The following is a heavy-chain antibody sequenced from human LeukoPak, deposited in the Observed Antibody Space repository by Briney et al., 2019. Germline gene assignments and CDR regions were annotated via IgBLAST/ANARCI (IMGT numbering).Heavy chain of an antibody. Sequence: GGSLRLSCAASGFSSTIYSTHWGCHGPEGGVGWGAVISYAGSSKLYADSVKGRVTLSRDNSNNTLYLQMNSLSAEDTAVYYCARNGYSYGSLDYFDYWGQGTLVTVSS. D-gene: IGHD5-18*01. CDR1: GFSSTIYS. J-gene: IGHJ4*02. CDR3: ARNGYSYGSLDYFDY. CDR2: ISYAGSSK. V-gene: IGHV3-30*03.